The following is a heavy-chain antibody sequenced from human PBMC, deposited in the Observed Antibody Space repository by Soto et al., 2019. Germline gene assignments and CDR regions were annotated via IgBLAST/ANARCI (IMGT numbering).Heavy chain of an antibody. J-gene: IGHJ3*02. CDR2: IIPIFGTA. CDR3: ARVTYYDSSGYGPTAGAFDI. D-gene: IGHD3-22*01. V-gene: IGHV1-69*13. Sequence: SVKVSCKASGGTFSSYAISWVRQAPGQGLEWMGGIIPIFGTANYAQKFQGRVTITADESTSTAYMELSSLRSEDTAVYYCARVTYYDSSGYGPTAGAFDIWGQGTMVTVSS. CDR1: GGTFSSYA.